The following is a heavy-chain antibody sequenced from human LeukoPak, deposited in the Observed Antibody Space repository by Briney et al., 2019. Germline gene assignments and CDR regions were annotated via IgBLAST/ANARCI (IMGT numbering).Heavy chain of an antibody. D-gene: IGHD5-12*01. CDR3: ARQGAGYDEPIDY. J-gene: IGHJ4*02. V-gene: IGHV3-30*04. Sequence: GGSLRLSCTASGFTFDSYAMHWVRQAPGKGLEWVAVISDDGSYKYIADSVKGRFTISRDNAKNSLYLQMNSLRAEDTAVYYCARQGAGYDEPIDYWGQGTLVTVSS. CDR2: ISDDGSYK. CDR1: GFTFDSYA.